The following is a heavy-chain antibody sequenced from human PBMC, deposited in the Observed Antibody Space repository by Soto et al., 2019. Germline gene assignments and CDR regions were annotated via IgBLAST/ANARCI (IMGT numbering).Heavy chain of an antibody. CDR2: IYYSGST. D-gene: IGHD3-3*01. V-gene: IGHV4-59*01. CDR1: GGSISSYY. Sequence: ETLSLSCAVSGGSISSYYWSWIRQPPGKGLEWIGYIYYSGSTNYNPSLKSRVTISVDTSKNQFSLKLSSVTAADTAVYYCARVYYDFWSGYHKLGYFDYWGQGTLVTVYS. J-gene: IGHJ4*02. CDR3: ARVYYDFWSGYHKLGYFDY.